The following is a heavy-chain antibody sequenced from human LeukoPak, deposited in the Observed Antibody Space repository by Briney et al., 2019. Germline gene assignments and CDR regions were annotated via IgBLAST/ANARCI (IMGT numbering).Heavy chain of an antibody. CDR3: AHSTYYASWSGYPWFDP. CDR1: EFSLSTSEVG. J-gene: IGHJ5*02. Sequence: SGPTLVNPTQTLTLTCTFSEFSLSTSEVGVGWIREPPGKALEWLALIYWNDDKRYSPSLKNRLTITKDTSRNQVVLTMTNMDPVDTATYYCAHSTYYASWSGYPWFDPWGQGTLVTVSS. V-gene: IGHV2-5*01. D-gene: IGHD3-3*01. CDR2: IYWNDDK.